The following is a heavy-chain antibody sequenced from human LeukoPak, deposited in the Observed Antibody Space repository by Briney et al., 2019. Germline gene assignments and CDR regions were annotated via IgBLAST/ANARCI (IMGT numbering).Heavy chain of an antibody. Sequence: GGSLRLSCAAPGFTVSSNYMSWVRQAPGKGLEWVSVIYSGGSTYYADSVKGRFTISRDNSKNTLYLQMNSLRGEDTAVYYCAKESTYSGSYFRSIQYYYYGMDVWGQGTTVTVSS. J-gene: IGHJ6*02. CDR3: AKESTYSGSYFRSIQYYYYGMDV. CDR2: IYSGGST. V-gene: IGHV3-53*05. CDR1: GFTVSSNY. D-gene: IGHD1-26*01.